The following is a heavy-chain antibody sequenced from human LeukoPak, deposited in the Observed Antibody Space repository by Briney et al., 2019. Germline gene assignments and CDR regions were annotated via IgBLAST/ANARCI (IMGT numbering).Heavy chain of an antibody. CDR1: GFTFSSYS. Sequence: PGGSLRLSCAASGFTFSSYSMNWVRQAPGKGLEWVSSISSSSSYIYYADSVKGRFTISRDNAKNSLYLQMNSLRAEDTAVYYCARDTHYDFWSGYFYYFDYWGQGTLVTVSS. J-gene: IGHJ4*02. V-gene: IGHV3-21*01. D-gene: IGHD3-3*01. CDR2: ISSSSSYI. CDR3: ARDTHYDFWSGYFYYFDY.